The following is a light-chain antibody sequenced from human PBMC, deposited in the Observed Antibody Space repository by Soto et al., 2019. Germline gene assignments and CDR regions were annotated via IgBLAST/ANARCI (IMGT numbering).Light chain of an antibody. CDR2: DSS. CDR3: QQVNSYPHT. CDR1: QGISSH. Sequence: DIQLTQSPSFLSASVGDRVTITCRASQGISSHLAWYQQSPEKAPQLLISDSSTLQSGVPSRFSGGGSDTEFTLTISSLQPEEFATYYCQQVNSYPHTFGQGTKLEIK. J-gene: IGKJ2*01. V-gene: IGKV1-9*01.